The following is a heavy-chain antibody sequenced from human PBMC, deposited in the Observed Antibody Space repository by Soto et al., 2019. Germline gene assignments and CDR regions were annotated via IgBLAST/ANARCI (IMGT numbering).Heavy chain of an antibody. CDR3: ARDRRDGYNTFDY. CDR2: MNPNSGNT. Sequence: ASVKVSCKASGYTFTSYAMHWVRQATGQGLEWMGWMNPNSGNTGYAQKFQGRVTMTRNTSISTVYMELSSLRSEDTAVYYCARDRRDGYNTFDYWGQGTLVTVSS. J-gene: IGHJ4*02. D-gene: IGHD5-12*01. V-gene: IGHV1-8*02. CDR1: GYTFTSYA.